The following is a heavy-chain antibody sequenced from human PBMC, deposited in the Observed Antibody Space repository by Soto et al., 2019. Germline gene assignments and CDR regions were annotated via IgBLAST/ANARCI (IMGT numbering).Heavy chain of an antibody. Sequence: QTLSLTCAISGDSVSSNSAAWNWIRQSPSRGLEWLGRTYYRSKWYNDYAVSVKSRITINPDTSKNQFSLQLNSVTPEDTAVYYCARDQLYCSGGSCYSNGFDYWGQGTLVTVSS. D-gene: IGHD2-15*01. J-gene: IGHJ4*02. V-gene: IGHV6-1*01. CDR3: ARDQLYCSGGSCYSNGFDY. CDR1: GDSVSSNSAA. CDR2: TYYRSKWYN.